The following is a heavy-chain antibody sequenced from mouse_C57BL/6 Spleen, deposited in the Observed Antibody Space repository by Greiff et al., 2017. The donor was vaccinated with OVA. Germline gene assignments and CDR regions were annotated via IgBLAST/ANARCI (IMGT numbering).Heavy chain of an antibody. CDR1: GYTFTSYW. CDR2: INPSSGYT. D-gene: IGHD1-1*01. J-gene: IGHJ4*01. Sequence: VQLVESGAELAKPGASVKLSCKASGYTFTSYWMHWVKQRPGQGLEWIGYINPSSGYTKYNQKFKDKATLTADKSSSTAYMQLSSLTYEDSAVYYCARGDYGSRDAMDYWGQGTSVTVSS. V-gene: IGHV1-7*01. CDR3: ARGDYGSRDAMDY.